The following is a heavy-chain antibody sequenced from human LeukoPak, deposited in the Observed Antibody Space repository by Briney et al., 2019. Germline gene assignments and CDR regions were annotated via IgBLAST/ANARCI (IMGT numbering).Heavy chain of an antibody. CDR1: GGSISSGDYY. J-gene: IGHJ6*04. Sequence: PSQTLSLTCTVSGGSISSGDYYWSWIRQPPGKGLEWIGYMYYSGSTYYNPSLKSRVTISVDTSKNQFSLKLSSVTAADTAVYYCARDSGLWFGELYYYYGMDVWGKGTTVTVSS. CDR3: ARDSGLWFGELYYYYGMDV. D-gene: IGHD3-10*01. CDR2: MYYSGST. V-gene: IGHV4-30-4*01.